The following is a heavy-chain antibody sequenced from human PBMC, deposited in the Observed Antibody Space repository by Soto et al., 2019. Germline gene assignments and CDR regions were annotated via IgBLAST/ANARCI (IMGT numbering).Heavy chain of an antibody. J-gene: IGHJ4*02. V-gene: IGHV4-59*01. CDR2: IYYSGST. CDR1: GGSISSYY. CDR3: TRLAGYSSGWYDY. D-gene: IGHD6-19*01. Sequence: QVQLQESGPGLVKPSETLSLTCTVSGGSISSYYWSWIRQPPGKGLEWIGYIYYSGSTNYNPSLKSRVTISVDTSKNQFSLKLSSVTAADTAVYYCTRLAGYSSGWYDYWGQGTLVTVSS.